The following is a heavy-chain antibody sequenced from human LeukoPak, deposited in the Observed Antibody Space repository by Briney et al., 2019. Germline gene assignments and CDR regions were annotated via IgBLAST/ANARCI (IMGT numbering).Heavy chain of an antibody. D-gene: IGHD3-10*01. CDR2: IYSDGST. J-gene: IGHJ6*02. CDR1: GLTVSNNC. V-gene: IGHV3-53*01. CDR3: ARERIYFGSGGDFRDARLFYYYGLDV. Sequence: PGGSLRLSCVASGLTVSNNCMSWVRQAPGKGLEWVSVIYSDGSTYYSDSVRGRFTISRDNSKNTLFLQMNSLRAEDTAVYYCARERIYFGSGGDFRDARLFYYYGLDVWGQGTTVTVSS.